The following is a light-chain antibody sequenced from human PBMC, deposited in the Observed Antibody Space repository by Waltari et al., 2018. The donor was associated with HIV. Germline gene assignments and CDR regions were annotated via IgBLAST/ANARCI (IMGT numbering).Light chain of an antibody. CDR3: SSYTSSNTYV. CDR2: EVS. V-gene: IGLV2-14*01. J-gene: IGLJ1*01. CDR1: SSDVGGYNY. Sequence: QSITISCTGTSSDVGGYNYVSWYQQHPGKAPKLMISEVSDRPSGVSNRFSGSKSGNTASLTISGLQAEDEADYYCSSYTSSNTYVFGTGTKVTVL.